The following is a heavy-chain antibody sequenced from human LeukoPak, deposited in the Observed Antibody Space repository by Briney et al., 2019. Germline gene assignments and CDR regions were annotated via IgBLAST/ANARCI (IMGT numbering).Heavy chain of an antibody. D-gene: IGHD4-11*01. Sequence: SETLSLTCAVYGGSFSGYYWSWIRQPPGKGLEWIGEINHSGSTNYNPSLKSRVTISVDTSKNQFSLKLSSVTAADTAVYYCARLEDDYSNRGAFDYWGQGTLVTVSS. CDR3: ARLEDDYSNRGAFDY. CDR1: GGSFSGYY. J-gene: IGHJ4*02. V-gene: IGHV4-34*01. CDR2: INHSGST.